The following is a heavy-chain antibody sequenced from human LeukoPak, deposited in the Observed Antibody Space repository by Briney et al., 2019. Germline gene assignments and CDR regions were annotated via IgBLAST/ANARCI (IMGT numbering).Heavy chain of an antibody. CDR2: ISGSGGST. Sequence: GGTLRLSCAASGFAFSSYGMSWVRQAPGKGLEWVSAISGSGGSTYYADSVKGRFTISSDNSKNTLYLQVNSLRAEDTAVYYCAKETGYYYGSGSYSNYWGQGTLVTVSS. CDR3: AKETGYYYGSGSYSNY. J-gene: IGHJ4*02. V-gene: IGHV3-23*01. CDR1: GFAFSSYG. D-gene: IGHD3-10*01.